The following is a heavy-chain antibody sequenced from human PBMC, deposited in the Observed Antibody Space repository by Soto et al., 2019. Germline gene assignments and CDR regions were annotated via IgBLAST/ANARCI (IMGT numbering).Heavy chain of an antibody. Sequence: PPGKGLEWIGYIDQSGSTYDNPSLRSRVTISVDRSKIQFSLKLSSVSAADTAVYYCARDLFFSSRRRHTRYRSGLGIPAEPLFDL. CDR2: IDQSGST. CDR3: ARDLFFSSRRRHTRYRSGLGIPAEPLFDL. J-gene: IGHJ2*01. D-gene: IGHD2-15*01. V-gene: IGHV4-30-2*01.